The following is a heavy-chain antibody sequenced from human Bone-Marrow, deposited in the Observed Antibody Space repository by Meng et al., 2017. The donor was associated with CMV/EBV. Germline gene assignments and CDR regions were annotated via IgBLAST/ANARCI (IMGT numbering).Heavy chain of an antibody. CDR3: ARLSSSRVSGYFDY. D-gene: IGHD6-6*01. J-gene: IGHJ4*02. CDR2: IYSGGST. V-gene: IGHV3-53*01. CDR1: GFTVSSNY. Sequence: GESLKISCAASGFTVSSNYMSWVRQAPGKGLEWVSVIYSGGSTYYADSVKGRFTISRDNSKKTLYLQMNSLRAEDTAVYYCARLSSSRVSGYFDYWGQGTLVTVSS.